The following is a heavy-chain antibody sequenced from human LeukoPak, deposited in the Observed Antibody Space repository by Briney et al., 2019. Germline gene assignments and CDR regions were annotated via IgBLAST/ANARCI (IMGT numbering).Heavy chain of an antibody. V-gene: IGHV1-18*04. D-gene: IGHD3-22*01. CDR1: GFIFSDYY. CDR3: ARVDTMIVYGFDY. J-gene: IGHJ4*02. Sequence: ASVKVSCKASGFIFSDYYMHWVRQAPGQGLEWMGWISAYNGNTNYAQKLQGRVTMTTDTSTSTAYMELRSLRSDDTAVYYCARVDTMIVYGFDYWGQGTLVTVSS. CDR2: ISAYNGNT.